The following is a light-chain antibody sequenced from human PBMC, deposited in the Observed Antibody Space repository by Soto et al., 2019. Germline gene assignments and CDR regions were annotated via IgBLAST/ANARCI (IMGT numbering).Light chain of an antibody. CDR2: ASS. J-gene: IGKJ1*01. V-gene: IGKV1-8*01. Sequence: AIRVTQSPSSISASTGDTVTITCRASQEISSFLAWYQHRPGKAPYLLLYASSTLQSGVPSRFSGSGSGTDFTLTISDLQSEDSATYYCHQYYAYPRTFAQGTKVEIK. CDR3: HQYYAYPRT. CDR1: QEISSF.